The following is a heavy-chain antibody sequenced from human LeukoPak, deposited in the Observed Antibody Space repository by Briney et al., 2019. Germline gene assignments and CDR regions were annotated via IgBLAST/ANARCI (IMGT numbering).Heavy chain of an antibody. J-gene: IGHJ4*02. D-gene: IGHD1-26*01. V-gene: IGHV3-64*01. Sequence: PGGSLRLPCAASGFTFSSYAMHWVRQAPGKGLEYVSAISSNEGSTYYANSVKGRFTISRDNSKNTLYLQMGSLRAEDMAVYYCARVRLSGSYFFDYWGQGTLVTVSS. CDR2: ISSNEGST. CDR1: GFTFSSYA. CDR3: ARVRLSGSYFFDY.